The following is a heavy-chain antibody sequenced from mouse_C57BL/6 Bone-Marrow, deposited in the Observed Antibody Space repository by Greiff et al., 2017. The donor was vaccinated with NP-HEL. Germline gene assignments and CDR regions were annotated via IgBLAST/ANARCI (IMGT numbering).Heavy chain of an antibody. D-gene: IGHD4-1*01. J-gene: IGHJ2*01. CDR2: IYPGDGDT. Sequence: VQLQQSGPELVKPGASVKISCKASGYAFSSSWMNWVKQRPGKGLEWIGRIYPGDGDTNYNGKFKGKATLTADKSSSTAYMQLSSLTSEDSAVYFCARYAWEGVDYWGQGTTLTVSS. CDR1: GYAFSSSW. CDR3: ARYAWEGVDY. V-gene: IGHV1-82*01.